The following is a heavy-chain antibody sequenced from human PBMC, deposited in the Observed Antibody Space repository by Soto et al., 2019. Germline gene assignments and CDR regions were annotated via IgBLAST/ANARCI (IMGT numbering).Heavy chain of an antibody. V-gene: IGHV3-23*01. J-gene: IGHJ4*02. CDR1: GFTFSNYA. CDR2: ISGGGGSS. Sequence: EVQLLESGGGLVQPGGSLRLSCAASGFTFSNYAMSWVRQAPGKGLEWVSGISGGGGSSYYADSVKGRFTISRDNSKNTLYLQMNSLRADETAVYYCAHNCGVDCHSVFFYWGQGTLVIVSS. D-gene: IGHD2-21*02. CDR3: AHNCGVDCHSVFFY.